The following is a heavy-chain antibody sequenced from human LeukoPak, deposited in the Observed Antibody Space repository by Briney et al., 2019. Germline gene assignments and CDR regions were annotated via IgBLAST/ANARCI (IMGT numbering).Heavy chain of an antibody. CDR1: GFTFSDYY. CDR3: ARESREDCSSTSCYTGPNYYYYYVDV. CDR2: ISSSGSTI. D-gene: IGHD2-2*02. Sequence: GGSLRLSCAASGFTFSDYYMSWIRQAPGKGLEWVSYISSSGSTIYYADSVKGRFTISRDNAKNSLYLQMNSLRAEDTAVYYCARESREDCSSTSCYTGPNYYYYYVDVWGKGTTVTVSS. V-gene: IGHV3-11*04. J-gene: IGHJ6*03.